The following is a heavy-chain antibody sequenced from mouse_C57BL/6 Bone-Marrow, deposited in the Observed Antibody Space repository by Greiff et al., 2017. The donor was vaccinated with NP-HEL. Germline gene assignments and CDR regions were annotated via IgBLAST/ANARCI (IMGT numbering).Heavy chain of an antibody. CDR3: ARDADGSSYDWYFDV. Sequence: EVKLVESGGGLVQSGRSLRLSCATSGFTFRDFYMEWVRQAPGKGLEWIAASRNKANDYTTEYSASVKGRFIVSRDTSQSILYLQMNALRAEDTAIYYCARDADGSSYDWYFDVWGTGTTVTVSS. CDR2: SRNKANDYTT. V-gene: IGHV7-1*01. CDR1: GFTFRDFY. J-gene: IGHJ1*03. D-gene: IGHD1-1*01.